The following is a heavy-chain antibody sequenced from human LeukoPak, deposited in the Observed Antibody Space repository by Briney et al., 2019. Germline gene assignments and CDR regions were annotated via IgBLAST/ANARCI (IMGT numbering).Heavy chain of an antibody. CDR3: AKGPLRGTAAAIDY. CDR2: ISYDGRNI. D-gene: IGHD2-2*01. V-gene: IGHV3-30*18. J-gene: IGHJ4*02. Sequence: GGSLRLSCAASGFTFSSYAMSWVRQAPGKGLEWVAVISYDGRNIHYPDSVKGRFTISRDISTDTLWLQMDSLRTEDTAVYYCAKGPLRGTAAAIDYWGQGTLVAVSS. CDR1: GFTFSSYA.